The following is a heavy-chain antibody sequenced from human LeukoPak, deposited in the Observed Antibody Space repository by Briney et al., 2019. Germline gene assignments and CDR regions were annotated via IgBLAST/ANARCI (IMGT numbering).Heavy chain of an antibody. J-gene: IGHJ6*02. D-gene: IGHD6-19*01. CDR2: ISYDGSNR. V-gene: IGHV3-30*18. Sequence: GGSLRLSCAASGFTFGSYGMHWVRQAPGKGLEWVAVISYDGSNRYYADSVKGRFTISRDDSKNTLYLQMNSLRAEDTAVYYCAKDYLSSGWLHYYYYYYGMDVWGQGTTVTVSS. CDR1: GFTFGSYG. CDR3: AKDYLSSGWLHYYYYYYGMDV.